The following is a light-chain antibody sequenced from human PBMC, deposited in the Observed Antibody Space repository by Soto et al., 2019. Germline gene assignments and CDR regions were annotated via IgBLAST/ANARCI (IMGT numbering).Light chain of an antibody. J-gene: IGLJ1*01. CDR1: SSDVGGYNY. CDR3: SSFPSAYTFV. V-gene: IGLV2-14*01. Sequence: QSVLTQPASVSGSAGQSIAISCTGTSSDVGGYNYVSWYQQHPGKAPKLLLSEVSKRPSGVSDRFSGSKSGNTASLTISGLQTQDEADYYCSSFPSAYTFVFGTGTKVTVL. CDR2: EVS.